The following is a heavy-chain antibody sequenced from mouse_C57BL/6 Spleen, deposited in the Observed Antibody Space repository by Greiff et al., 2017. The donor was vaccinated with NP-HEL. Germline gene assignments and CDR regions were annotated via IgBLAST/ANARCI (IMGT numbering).Heavy chain of an antibody. CDR3: ARAGVRYYGSSRGWYFDV. D-gene: IGHD1-1*01. J-gene: IGHJ1*03. CDR1: GYTFTSYW. Sequence: QVQLQQPGAELVRPGTSVKLSCKASGYTFTSYWLHWVKQRPGQGLEWIGVIDPSDSYTNYNQKFKGKATLTVDTSSSTAYMQLSSLTSEDSAVYYCARAGVRYYGSSRGWYFDVWGTGTTVTVSS. V-gene: IGHV1-59*01. CDR2: IDPSDSYT.